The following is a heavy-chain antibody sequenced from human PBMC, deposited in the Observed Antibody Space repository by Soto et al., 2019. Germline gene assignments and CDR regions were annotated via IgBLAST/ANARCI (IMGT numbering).Heavy chain of an antibody. J-gene: IGHJ6*02. CDR3: ARGRVPYYDFWSGYPGGYYYGMDV. CDR1: GGSFSGYY. CDR2: VNHSGST. D-gene: IGHD3-3*01. Sequence: QVQLQQWGAGLLKPSETLSLTCAVYGGSFSGYYWSWIRQPPGKGLEWVGEVNHSGSTNYNPSLKSLFTISVDTSKNQSSLKLSSVTAADTAVYYCARGRVPYYDFWSGYPGGYYYGMDVWGQGTTVTVSS. V-gene: IGHV4-34*01.